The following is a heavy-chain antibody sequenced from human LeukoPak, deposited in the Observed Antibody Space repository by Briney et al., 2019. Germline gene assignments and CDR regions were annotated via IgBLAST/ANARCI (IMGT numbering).Heavy chain of an antibody. CDR1: GFTFSSYS. Sequence: PGGSLRLSCAASGFTFSSYSMNWIRQAPGKGLEWVSSMSVGSGLIYYAESVKGRFTVSRDHAKKSLDLQMNSLRAEDTAVYYCAREFEGTASGAGYWGQGTLVTVSS. CDR3: AREFEGTASGAGY. V-gene: IGHV3-21*01. CDR2: MSVGSGLI. D-gene: IGHD1-26*01. J-gene: IGHJ4*02.